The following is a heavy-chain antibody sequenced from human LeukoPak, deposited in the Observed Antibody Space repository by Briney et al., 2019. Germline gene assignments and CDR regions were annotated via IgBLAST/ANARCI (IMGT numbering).Heavy chain of an antibody. Sequence: PGGSLRLSCVASGFTFRKYWLHWVRQAPGKGLVWVSRINPDDESTSYADSVKGRFTISRDNAKSTLYLQMNSLRAEDTAVYYCLTIVETTIDAFDIWGQGTKVTVSS. J-gene: IGHJ3*02. CDR3: LTIVETTIDAFDI. V-gene: IGHV3-74*01. CDR1: GFTFRKYW. CDR2: INPDDEST. D-gene: IGHD4/OR15-4a*01.